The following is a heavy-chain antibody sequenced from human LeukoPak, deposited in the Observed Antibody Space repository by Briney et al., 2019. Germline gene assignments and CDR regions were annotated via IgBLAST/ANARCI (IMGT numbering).Heavy chain of an antibody. CDR3: ARVKGLLWFGELGSPTY. V-gene: IGHV4-39*07. CDR1: GGSMSNSSYY. CDR2: IYYTGST. J-gene: IGHJ4*02. D-gene: IGHD3-10*01. Sequence: PSETLSLTCTVSGGSMSNSSYYWGWIRQPPGKGLEWIGSIYYTGSTNYNPSLKSRVTISVDTSKNQFSLKLSSVTAADTAVYYCARVKGLLWFGELGSPTYWGQGTLVTVSS.